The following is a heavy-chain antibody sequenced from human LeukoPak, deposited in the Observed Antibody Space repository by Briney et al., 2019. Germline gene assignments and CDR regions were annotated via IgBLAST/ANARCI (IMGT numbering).Heavy chain of an antibody. CDR2: INSDGSST. CDR3: APLLYLYYFDY. Sequence: GGSLRLSCAASGFTFSSYWMHWVRQAPGKGLVWVSRINSDGSSTSYADSVKGRFTISRDNAKNTLYLQMNSLRAEDTAVYYCAPLLYLYYFDYWGQGTLVTVSS. V-gene: IGHV3-74*01. CDR1: GFTFSSYW. J-gene: IGHJ4*02. D-gene: IGHD2-8*01.